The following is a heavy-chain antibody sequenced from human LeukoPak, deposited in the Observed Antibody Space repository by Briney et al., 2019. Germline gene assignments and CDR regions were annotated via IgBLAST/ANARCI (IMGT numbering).Heavy chain of an antibody. CDR1: GYSFTNFW. Sequence: GESLKISCKGSGYSFTNFWIGWVRQMPGKGLEWMGIIYPGDSDTRYSPSFQGQVTISADKSITTVYLQWSSLKASDTAMYYCARHVRNYYNTPDAFDIWGQGTMVTVPS. V-gene: IGHV5-51*01. J-gene: IGHJ3*02. CDR2: IYPGDSDT. CDR3: ARHVRNYYNTPDAFDI. D-gene: IGHD3-22*01.